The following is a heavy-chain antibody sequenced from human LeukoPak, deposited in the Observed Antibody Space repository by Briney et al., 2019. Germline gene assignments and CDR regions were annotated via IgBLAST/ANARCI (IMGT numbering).Heavy chain of an antibody. D-gene: IGHD1-26*01. V-gene: IGHV3-21*01. CDR1: GFTFSSYS. CDR2: ISSSSSYI. CDR3: ARDGNYYRSYYFDY. Sequence: GGSLRLSCAASGFTFSSYSMNWVRQAPGKGLEWVSSISSSSSYIYYADSVKGRFTISRDNAKNSLYLQMNSLRAEDTAVYYCARDGNYYRSYYFDYWGQGTLVTVSS. J-gene: IGHJ4*02.